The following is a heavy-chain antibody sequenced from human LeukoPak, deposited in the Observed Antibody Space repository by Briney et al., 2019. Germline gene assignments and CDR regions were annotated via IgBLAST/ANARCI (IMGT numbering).Heavy chain of an antibody. CDR1: GGSISSYY. CDR2: IYYSGST. CDR3: ARHRSYSSGYYPRWFDY. D-gene: IGHD3-22*01. J-gene: IGHJ4*02. V-gene: IGHV4-59*08. Sequence: SETLSLTCTVSGGSISSYYWSWIRQPPGKGLEWIGYIYYSGSTNYNPSLKSRVTISVDTSKNQFSLKLSSVTAADTAVYYCARHRSYSSGYYPRWFDYWGQGTLVTVSS.